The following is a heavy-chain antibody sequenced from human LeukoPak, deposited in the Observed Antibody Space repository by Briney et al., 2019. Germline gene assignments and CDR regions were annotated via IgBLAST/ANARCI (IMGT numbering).Heavy chain of an antibody. Sequence: PGGSLRLSCAASGFTFSSYAMSWVRQAPGKGLEWVSVIYSGGSTYYADSVKGRFTISRDNSKNTLYLQMNSLRAEDTAVYYCAKGNYYGSGSYSGGVGYWGQGTLVTVSS. CDR2: IYSGGST. J-gene: IGHJ4*02. D-gene: IGHD3-10*01. V-gene: IGHV3-23*03. CDR3: AKGNYYGSGSYSGGVGY. CDR1: GFTFSSYA.